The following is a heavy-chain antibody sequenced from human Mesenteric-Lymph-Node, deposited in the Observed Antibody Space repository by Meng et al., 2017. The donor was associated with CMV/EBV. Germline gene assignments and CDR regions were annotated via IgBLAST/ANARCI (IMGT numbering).Heavy chain of an antibody. D-gene: IGHD6-13*01. J-gene: IGHJ4*02. V-gene: IGHV2-5*02. Sequence: TFSGFSLSTSGVGVGWIRQPPGKALEWLALIYWDDHKRYSPSLQSRLTITKDTSKNQVVLTMTNLDPVDTATYYCALRLSSSWYFDYWGQGTLVTVSS. CDR3: ALRLSSSWYFDY. CDR1: GFSLSTSGVG. CDR2: IYWDDHK.